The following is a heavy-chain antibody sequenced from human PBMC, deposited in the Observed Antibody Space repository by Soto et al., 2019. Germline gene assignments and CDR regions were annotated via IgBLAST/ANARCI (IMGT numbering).Heavy chain of an antibody. D-gene: IGHD1-7*01. CDR1: GYTFTSYG. CDR2: INAGKGDT. J-gene: IGHJ4*02. V-gene: IGHV1-18*01. Sequence: ASVKVSCKASGYTFTSYGISWVRQAPGQGLEWMGWINAGKGDTKYPQRFQGRVTITRDTSASTAYMELNSLRSEDTAVYYCARNILGGTTDYWGPGTLVTAPQ. CDR3: ARNILGGTTDY.